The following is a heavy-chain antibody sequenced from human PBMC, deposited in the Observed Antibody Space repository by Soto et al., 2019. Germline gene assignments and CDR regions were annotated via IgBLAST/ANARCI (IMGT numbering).Heavy chain of an antibody. CDR1: GDSVSSDSVA. CDR3: AISVAAALWDGLDV. V-gene: IGHV6-1*01. Sequence: SQTLSLTCAISGDSVSSDSVAWNWIRQSPSRGLEWLGRTSYRTKWYNDYASSVSGRLTITPDTSKNRVSLQLNSVTPEDTAVYFCAISVAAALWDGLDVWLQGTTVTV. D-gene: IGHD3-16*01. J-gene: IGHJ6*02. CDR2: TSYRTKWYN.